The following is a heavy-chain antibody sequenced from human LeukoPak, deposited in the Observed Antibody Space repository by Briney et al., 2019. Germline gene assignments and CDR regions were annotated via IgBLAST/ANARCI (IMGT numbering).Heavy chain of an antibody. CDR3: ARDSGYYYDSSGYYQASSYMDV. Sequence: GGSLRLSCAASGFTFSSYEMNWVRQAPGKGLEWVSYISSSGSTIYYADSVKGRFTISRDNAKNSLYLQMNSLRAEDTAVYYCARDSGYYYDSSGYYQASSYMDVWGKGTTVTVSS. CDR2: ISSSGSTI. J-gene: IGHJ6*03. D-gene: IGHD3-22*01. CDR1: GFTFSSYE. V-gene: IGHV3-48*03.